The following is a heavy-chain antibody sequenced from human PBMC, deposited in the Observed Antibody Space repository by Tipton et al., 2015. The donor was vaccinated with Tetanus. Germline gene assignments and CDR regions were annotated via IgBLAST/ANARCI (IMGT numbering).Heavy chain of an antibody. Sequence: TLSLTCTVSGGSIRGGTFYWGWIRQPPGKGLEWIGSIYESGDTYYIPSLKSRVTISVDTSKNQFSRNRNSMAAADTGVYYCARHQSGYFTPFDYWGQGNLVSVSS. CDR2: IYESGDT. CDR1: GGSIRGGTFY. J-gene: IGHJ4*02. V-gene: IGHV4-39*01. CDR3: ARHQSGYFTPFDY. D-gene: IGHD3-3*01.